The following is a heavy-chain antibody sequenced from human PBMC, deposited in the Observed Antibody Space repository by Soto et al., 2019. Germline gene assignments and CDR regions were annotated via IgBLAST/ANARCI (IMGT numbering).Heavy chain of an antibody. CDR2: ISYDGSNK. D-gene: IGHD6-19*01. CDR3: AKDRSRIAVAAPFDL. Sequence: QVQLVESGGGVVQPGRSLRLSCAASGFTFSSYGMHWVRQAPGKGLEWVAVISYDGSNKYYADSVKGRFTISRDNSKNTLYLQMNSLRAEDTAVYYCAKDRSRIAVAAPFDLWGQGTLVTVSS. V-gene: IGHV3-30*18. CDR1: GFTFSSYG. J-gene: IGHJ4*02.